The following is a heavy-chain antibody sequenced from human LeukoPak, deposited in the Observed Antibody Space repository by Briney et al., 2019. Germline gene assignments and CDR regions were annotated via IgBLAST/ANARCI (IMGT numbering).Heavy chain of an antibody. V-gene: IGHV5-51*01. CDR1: EYRFARYG. D-gene: IGHD2-21*01. CDR2: IYPADSDT. J-gene: IGHJ3*02. CDR3: ALAVIAAAFDFDI. Sequence: GDSRNISGQGSEYRFARYGIGGARQMPGKGLDWMEIIYPADSDTRYSPSVQGQFTISADKSISTAYLQWSSLKASDTAIYYCALAVIAAAFDFDIWGQGTMVTVSS.